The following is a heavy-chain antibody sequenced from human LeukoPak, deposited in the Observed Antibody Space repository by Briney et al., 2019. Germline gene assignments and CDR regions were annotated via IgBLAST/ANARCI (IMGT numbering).Heavy chain of an antibody. CDR1: GFTFSSYS. CDR2: ISSSSSYI. D-gene: IGHD3-16*02. V-gene: IGHV3-21*01. Sequence: PGGSLRLSCAASGFTFSSYSMNWVRQAPGKGLEWVSSISSSSSYIYYADSVKGRFTISRDNAKNSLYLQMNSLRAEDTAVYYCARASLHLGELSLYYYYMDVWGKGTTVTVSS. CDR3: ARASLHLGELSLYYYYMDV. J-gene: IGHJ6*03.